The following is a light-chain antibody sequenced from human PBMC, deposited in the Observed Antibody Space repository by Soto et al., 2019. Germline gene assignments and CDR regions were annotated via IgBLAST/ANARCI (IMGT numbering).Light chain of an antibody. CDR1: QSVSSN. CDR3: QQYNNWPRALT. V-gene: IGKV3-15*01. CDR2: GAS. J-gene: IGKJ4*01. Sequence: EIVMTQSPATLSVSPGERATLSCRASQSVSSNLAWYQQKPGQAPRLLIYGASPRATGIPARFSGSGSGTEFTLTISSLQSEDFAVYDCQQYNNWPRALTVGGGTKVEIK.